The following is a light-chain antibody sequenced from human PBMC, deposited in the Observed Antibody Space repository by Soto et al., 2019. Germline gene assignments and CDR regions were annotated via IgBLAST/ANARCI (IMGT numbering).Light chain of an antibody. CDR2: GNT. CDR3: QSYDNTLSAPVV. CDR1: SSNIGTDFG. J-gene: IGLJ2*01. V-gene: IGLV1-40*01. Sequence: QLVLTQPPSVSGAPGQRVSISCTGSSSNIGTDFGVHWYQQLPGRAPKLLIYGNTNRPSGVPDRFSGSKSGTSASLAITGLQAEDEGDYYCQSYDNTLSAPVVFGGGTKLTVL.